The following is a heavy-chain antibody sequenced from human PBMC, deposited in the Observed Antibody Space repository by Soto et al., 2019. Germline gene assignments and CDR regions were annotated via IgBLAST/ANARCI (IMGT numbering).Heavy chain of an antibody. V-gene: IGHV4-39*01. CDR1: GGSISSSSYY. D-gene: IGHD6-13*01. J-gene: IGHJ4*02. CDR2: IYYSGST. Sequence: QLQLQESGPGLVKPSETLSLTGTVSGGSISSSSYYWGWIRQPPGKGLEWIGSIYYSGSTYYNPSLKSRVTISVDTSKNQFSLKLSSVTAADTAVYYCARWSRKQQLFDYWGQGTLVTVSS. CDR3: ARWSRKQQLFDY.